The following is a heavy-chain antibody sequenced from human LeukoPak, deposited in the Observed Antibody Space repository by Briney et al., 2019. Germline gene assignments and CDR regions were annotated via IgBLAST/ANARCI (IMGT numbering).Heavy chain of an antibody. CDR2: IYYSGST. CDR3: ARHASVSGNWPRPLDY. CDR1: GGSISSSSYY. Sequence: PSETLSLTCTVSGGSISSSSYYWGWVRQPPGKGLEWLANIYYSGSTYYSPSLRSRVTISVDTSKNQFSLKLTSVTAADTAVYYCARHASVSGNWPRPLDYWGQGSLVTVSS. D-gene: IGHD3-3*01. J-gene: IGHJ4*02. V-gene: IGHV4-39*01.